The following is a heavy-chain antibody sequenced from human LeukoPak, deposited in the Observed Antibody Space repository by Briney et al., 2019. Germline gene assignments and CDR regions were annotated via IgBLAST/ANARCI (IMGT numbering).Heavy chain of an antibody. Sequence: PGGSLRLSCAASGFTFSKYAMHWVRQAPGKGLDWVAVISYDGINKYYADSVKGRFTISRDNAKNTLSLQMNSLRAEDMAVYYCAREGYCSSTNCPRAFDIWGQGTMVTVSS. CDR3: AREGYCSSTNCPRAFDI. J-gene: IGHJ3*02. V-gene: IGHV3-30*01. CDR1: GFTFSKYA. CDR2: ISYDGINK. D-gene: IGHD2-2*01.